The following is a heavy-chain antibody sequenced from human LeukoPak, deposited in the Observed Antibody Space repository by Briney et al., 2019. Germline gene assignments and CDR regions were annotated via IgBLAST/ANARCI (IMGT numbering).Heavy chain of an antibody. CDR1: GFTFSSYS. Sequence: GGSLRLSCAASGFTFSSYSMNWVRQAPGKGLEWVSSISSSSSYIYYADSVKGRFTISRDNAKNSLYLQMNSLRAEDTAVCYCARGYCSGGSCYSNWFDPWGQGTLVTVSS. CDR3: ARGYCSGGSCYSNWFDP. CDR2: ISSSSSYI. D-gene: IGHD2-15*01. J-gene: IGHJ5*02. V-gene: IGHV3-21*01.